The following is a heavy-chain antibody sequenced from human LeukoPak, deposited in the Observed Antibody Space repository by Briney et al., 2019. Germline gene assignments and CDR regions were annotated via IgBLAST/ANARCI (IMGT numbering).Heavy chain of an antibody. J-gene: IGHJ3*02. Sequence: GGSLRLSCAASGFTFSSYAMSWVRQAPGKGLEWVSAISGSGGSTYYVDYVKGRFTISRDNSKNTLYLQMNSLRAEDTAVYYCAKVSNYYDSSGYYLDDAFDIWGQGTMVTVSS. V-gene: IGHV3-23*01. CDR3: AKVSNYYDSSGYYLDDAFDI. CDR1: GFTFSSYA. D-gene: IGHD3-22*01. CDR2: ISGSGGST.